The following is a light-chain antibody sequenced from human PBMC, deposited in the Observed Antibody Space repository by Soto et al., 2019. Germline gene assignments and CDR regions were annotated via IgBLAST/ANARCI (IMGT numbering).Light chain of an antibody. V-gene: IGKV3-11*01. CDR3: QQRSTWPLT. CDR1: QNVGGY. Sequence: EILLTQSPATLSLSPGERATLSCRASQNVGGYLAWYQQKPGQAPRLLIYDASNSATGIPARFSGSGSGTDFSLTTSSLEPEDLAVYYCQQRSTWPLTFGGGTKVEIK. CDR2: DAS. J-gene: IGKJ4*01.